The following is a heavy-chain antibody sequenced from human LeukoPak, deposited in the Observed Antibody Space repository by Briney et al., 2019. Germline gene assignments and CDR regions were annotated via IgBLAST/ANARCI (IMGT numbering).Heavy chain of an antibody. J-gene: IGHJ6*02. D-gene: IGHD1-14*01. V-gene: IGHV3-21*04. Sequence: GGSLRLSCAASGFTFSSYSMNWVRQAPGKGLEWVSSISSSGSTIYYADSVKGRFTISRDNAKNSLYLQMNSLRAEDTAVYYCARDTTAGYYGMDVWGQGTTVTVSS. CDR2: ISSSGSTI. CDR1: GFTFSSYS. CDR3: ARDTTAGYYGMDV.